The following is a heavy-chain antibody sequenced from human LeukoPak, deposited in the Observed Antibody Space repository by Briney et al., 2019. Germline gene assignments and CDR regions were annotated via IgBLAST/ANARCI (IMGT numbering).Heavy chain of an antibody. D-gene: IGHD6-13*01. J-gene: IGHJ4*02. V-gene: IGHV1-18*01. CDR2: ISAYNGNT. Sequence: ASVKVSCKASGYTFTSYGISGVRRAPGQGLEWMGSISAYNGNTNYAQKPQGRVTTTTDTSTSTAYMELRSLRSDDTAVYYCARDLGSWSGFFDYWGQGTLVTVSS. CDR3: ARDLGSWSGFFDY. CDR1: GYTFTSYG.